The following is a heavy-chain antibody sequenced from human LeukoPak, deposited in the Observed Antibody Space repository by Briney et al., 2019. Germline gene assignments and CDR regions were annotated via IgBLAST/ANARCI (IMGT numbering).Heavy chain of an antibody. CDR1: GFTFSSYW. CDR3: ARDYVWGSSESDY. Sequence: GGSLRLSCAASGFTFSSYWMSWVRQAPGKGLEWVANIKQDGSEKYYVDSVKGRFTISRDNAKNSLFLQMNSLRVEDTAIYYCARDYVWGSSESDYWGQGTLVTVSS. CDR2: IKQDGSEK. J-gene: IGHJ4*02. V-gene: IGHV3-7*01. D-gene: IGHD7-27*01.